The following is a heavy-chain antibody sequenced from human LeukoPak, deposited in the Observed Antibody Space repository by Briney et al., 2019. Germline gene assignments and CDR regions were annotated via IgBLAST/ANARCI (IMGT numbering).Heavy chain of an antibody. CDR1: GGSISGSTFY. J-gene: IGHJ4*02. Sequence: PSETLSLTCTVSGGSISGSTFYWGWIRQPPGMGLEWIGCIYYTGTTYYNPTLKSRVTISVDTSNNRYSLKLSSVTGADAAVYYCAIRGTRHWPSEYWGQGTLVTVSS. D-gene: IGHD1-1*01. CDR3: AIRGTRHWPSEY. CDR2: IYYTGTT. V-gene: IGHV4-39*01.